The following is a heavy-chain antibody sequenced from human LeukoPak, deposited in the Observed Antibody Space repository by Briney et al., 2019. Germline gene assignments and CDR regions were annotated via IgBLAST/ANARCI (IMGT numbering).Heavy chain of an antibody. J-gene: IGHJ4*02. CDR1: GGSISSYY. D-gene: IGHD3-10*01. CDR2: IYYSGST. Sequence: SETLSLTCTVSGGSISSYYWSWIRQPPGKGLEWIGYIYYSGSTNYNPSLTRRVTISVATANNQFSLKLSTVTAADTAMCYCATAIYGSGSALDYWGQGTLVTASS. CDR3: ATAIYGSGSALDY. V-gene: IGHV4-59*01.